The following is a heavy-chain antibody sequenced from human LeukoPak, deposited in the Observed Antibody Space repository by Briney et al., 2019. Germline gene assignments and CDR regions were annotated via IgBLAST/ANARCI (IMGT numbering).Heavy chain of an antibody. D-gene: IGHD6-19*01. CDR2: IRSKANSYAT. J-gene: IGHJ6*03. CDR1: GFTFSGSA. Sequence: GGSLKLSCAASGFTFSGSAVHWVRQASGKGLGWVGRIRSKANSYATVYAASVKGRFTISRDDSKNTAYLQMNSLKTEDTAVYYCIRAVAGASYYYMDVWGKGTTVTVSS. CDR3: IRAVAGASYYYMDV. V-gene: IGHV3-73*01.